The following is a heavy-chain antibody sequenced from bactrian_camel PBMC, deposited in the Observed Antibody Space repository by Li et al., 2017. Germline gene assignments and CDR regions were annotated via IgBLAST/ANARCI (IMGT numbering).Heavy chain of an antibody. CDR3: AKDGDWFNWDY. Sequence: HVQLVESGGGLVQPGGSLKLSCRASGYTFASYAMSWGRQAPGRGLEWVSSIDRAGENTYYADSVKGRFTISRDNDKRTLDLQLNSLQTEDAAMYYCAKDGDWFNWDYWGQGTQVTVS. CDR1: GYTFASYA. J-gene: IGHJ4*01. CDR2: IDRAGENT. V-gene: IGHV3S37*01. D-gene: IGHD7*01.